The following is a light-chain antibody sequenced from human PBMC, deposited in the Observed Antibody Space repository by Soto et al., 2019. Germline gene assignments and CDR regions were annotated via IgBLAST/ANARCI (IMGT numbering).Light chain of an antibody. V-gene: IGKV3-15*01. CDR3: QQYNSWPYT. CDR2: DAS. CDR1: QSVSSN. Sequence: EILMTQSPATLSVSPGERATLSCRASQSVSSNLAWYQQKPGQAPRLLIYDASTRATGIPARFSGSGSGTEFTLTIRSLQSEDSAVYYCQQYNSWPYTFGQGTKVDI. J-gene: IGKJ2*01.